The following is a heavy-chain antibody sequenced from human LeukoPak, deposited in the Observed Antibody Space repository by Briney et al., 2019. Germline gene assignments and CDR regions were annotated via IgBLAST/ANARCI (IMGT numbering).Heavy chain of an antibody. CDR1: GYTLSELS. V-gene: IGHV1-24*01. D-gene: IGHD3-22*01. CDR3: ATGNLTMILVLSTGFPFNI. Sequence: GASVKISCKVSGYTLSELSMHWVRQAPGKGLEWMGGFDPEDGQTIYAPKFQGRVTMTEDTSTDTAYLELSSLRSEDTAVYFCATGNLTMILVLSTGFPFNIWGQGTMVTVSS. CDR2: FDPEDGQT. J-gene: IGHJ3*02.